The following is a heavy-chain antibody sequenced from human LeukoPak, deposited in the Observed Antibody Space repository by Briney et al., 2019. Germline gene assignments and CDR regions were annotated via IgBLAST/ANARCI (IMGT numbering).Heavy chain of an antibody. Sequence: GGSLRLSCAASGFTFSSYAMHWVRQAPGKGLEWVAVISYDGSNKYYADSVKGRFTISRDNSKNTLYLQMNSLRAEDTAVYYCARSYSSSWWDYFDYWGQGTLVTVSS. J-gene: IGHJ4*02. CDR3: ARSYSSSWWDYFDY. CDR2: ISYDGSNK. CDR1: GFTFSSYA. V-gene: IGHV3-30-3*01. D-gene: IGHD6-13*01.